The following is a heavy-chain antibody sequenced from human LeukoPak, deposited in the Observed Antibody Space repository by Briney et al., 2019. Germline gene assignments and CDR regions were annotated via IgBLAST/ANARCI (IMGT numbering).Heavy chain of an antibody. CDR3: ARDGPVAGIYYYYGMDV. V-gene: IGHV1-2*04. CDR1: GYTFTGYY. D-gene: IGHD6-19*01. Sequence: ASVKVSCKASGYTFTGYYMHWVRQAPGQGLEWMGWINPNSGGTNYAQKFQGWVTMTRDTSISTAYMELSRLRSDDTAVYYCARDGPVAGIYYYYGMDVWGQGTTVIVSS. J-gene: IGHJ6*02. CDR2: INPNSGGT.